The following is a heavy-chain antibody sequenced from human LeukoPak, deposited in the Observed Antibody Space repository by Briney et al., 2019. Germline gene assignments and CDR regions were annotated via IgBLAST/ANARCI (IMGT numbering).Heavy chain of an antibody. V-gene: IGHV1-2*02. CDR3: ARSYGSGIVPYFDY. D-gene: IGHD3-10*01. CDR2: INPNGGDT. CDR1: GYTFTGYY. Sequence: ASVKVSCKASGYTFTGYYMHWVRQAPGQGLEWMGWINPNGGDTKYGQKFQGRVTMTSDTSISTAYMELSRLTSDDTAVYYCARSYGSGIVPYFDYWGQGTLVTVSS. J-gene: IGHJ4*02.